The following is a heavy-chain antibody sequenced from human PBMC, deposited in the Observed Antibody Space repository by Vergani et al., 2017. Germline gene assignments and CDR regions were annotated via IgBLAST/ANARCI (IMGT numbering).Heavy chain of an antibody. V-gene: IGHV1-2*02. J-gene: IGHJ5*02. Sequence: QVQLVQSGAEVKKPGASVKVSCKASGYTFTGYYMHWVRQAPGQGLEWMGWINPNSGGTNYAQKFQGRVPMTRDTSISTAYMELSRLRSDDTAVYYCAREGAIVVVPAAIRWEKFNWFDPWGQGTLVTVSS. CDR1: GYTFTGYY. CDR2: INPNSGGT. CDR3: AREGAIVVVPAAIRWEKFNWFDP. D-gene: IGHD2-2*01.